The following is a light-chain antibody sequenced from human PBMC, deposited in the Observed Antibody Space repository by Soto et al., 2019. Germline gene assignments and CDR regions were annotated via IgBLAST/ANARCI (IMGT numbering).Light chain of an antibody. J-gene: IGKJ1*01. CDR3: QQYFRWPPWT. V-gene: IGKV3-15*01. Sequence: EVLMTQSPATLSVSPGVRVTLSCRASLSVSSDLAWYQQNPGQAPTLLIYGASIRATGVPARFSGSGSGTDFTLTIDSLQSEDVADYYCQQYFRWPPWTFGQGTKVDIK. CDR1: LSVSSD. CDR2: GAS.